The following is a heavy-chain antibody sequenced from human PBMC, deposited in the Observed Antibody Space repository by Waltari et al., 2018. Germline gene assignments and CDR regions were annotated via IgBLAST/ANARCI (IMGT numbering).Heavy chain of an antibody. Sequence: EVQLLESGGGLVQPGGSLRLSCAASGFTFSSYAMSWVRQAPGKGLEWVSAISGSGGSTYYADSVKGRFTIARDNSKNTLYLQMNSLRAEDTAVYYCAKDRRILWMFFDYWGQGTLVTVSS. CDR2: ISGSGGST. D-gene: IGHD2-21*01. V-gene: IGHV3-23*01. CDR3: AKDRRILWMFFDY. CDR1: GFTFSSYA. J-gene: IGHJ4*02.